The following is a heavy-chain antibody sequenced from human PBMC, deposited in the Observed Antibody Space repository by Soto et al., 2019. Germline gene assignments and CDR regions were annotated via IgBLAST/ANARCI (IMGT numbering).Heavy chain of an antibody. Sequence: EVQVVESGGGLVQPGRSLRLSCAASGFSFDDYAMHWVRQAPGKGLEWVSGTSWNSGTIGYADSVKGRVTISRDNAKNSLYLQMNSLRAEDTALYYCAKSTGGTANGMGVWGQGTTVTVSS. V-gene: IGHV3-9*01. CDR2: TSWNSGTI. CDR1: GFSFDDYA. CDR3: AKSTGGTANGMGV. J-gene: IGHJ6*02. D-gene: IGHD2-8*02.